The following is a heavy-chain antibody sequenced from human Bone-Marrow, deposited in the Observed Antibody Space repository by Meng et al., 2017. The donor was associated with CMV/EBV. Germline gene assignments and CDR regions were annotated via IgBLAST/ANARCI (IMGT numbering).Heavy chain of an antibody. Sequence: GGSLRLSCAASGFTVSSNYMSWVRQAPGKGLEWVSVIYSGGSTYYADSVKGRFTISRDNAKNTLDLQMNSLRAEDTAVYYCARDGEYYDFWSGLPDYWGQGTLVTVSS. CDR2: IYSGGST. J-gene: IGHJ4*02. D-gene: IGHD3-3*01. CDR3: ARDGEYYDFWSGLPDY. CDR1: GFTVSSNY. V-gene: IGHV3-66*01.